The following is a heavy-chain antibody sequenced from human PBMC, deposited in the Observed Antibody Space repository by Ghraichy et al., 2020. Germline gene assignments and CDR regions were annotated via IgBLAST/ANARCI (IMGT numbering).Heavy chain of an antibody. CDR1: GGSISSTSYY. D-gene: IGHD3-3*01. V-gene: IGHV4-39*07. J-gene: IGHJ6*02. Sequence: SETLSLTCTVSGGSISSTSYYWSWIRQPPGKGLEWSGSVYYTGSTHYNPSLKSRVTISADTSKKQFSLKLSSVTAADTAVYYCARDLSRYDFWSGYYRADYYYSGMDVWGQGTTVTVSS. CDR2: VYYTGST. CDR3: ARDLSRYDFWSGYYRADYYYSGMDV.